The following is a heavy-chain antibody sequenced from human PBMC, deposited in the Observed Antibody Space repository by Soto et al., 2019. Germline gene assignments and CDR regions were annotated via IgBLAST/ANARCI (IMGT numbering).Heavy chain of an antibody. CDR3: ARAPVDCSGGSCYHNWFDP. CDR1: GYTFTSYA. Sequence: ASVKVSCKASGYTFTSYAMHWVRQAPGQRLEWMGWINAGNGNTKYSQKFQGRVTITRDTSASTAYMELSSLRSEDTAVYYCARAPVDCSGGSCYHNWFDPWGQGTLVTVSS. J-gene: IGHJ5*02. CDR2: INAGNGNT. D-gene: IGHD2-15*01. V-gene: IGHV1-3*01.